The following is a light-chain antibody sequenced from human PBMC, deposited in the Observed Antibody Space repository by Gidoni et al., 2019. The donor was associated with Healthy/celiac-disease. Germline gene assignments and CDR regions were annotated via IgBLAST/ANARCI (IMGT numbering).Light chain of an antibody. V-gene: IGKV1-5*03. Sequence: DIQMTQSPSTLSASVGDRVTINCRARQSSSSWLAWYQQKTGQAPKILIYKASSLESGVPSRFSGSGSGTEFTLTISSLQPDDFVTYYCQQYNSYSAFGQGTKVEIK. CDR2: KAS. J-gene: IGKJ1*01. CDR3: QQYNSYSA. CDR1: QSSSSW.